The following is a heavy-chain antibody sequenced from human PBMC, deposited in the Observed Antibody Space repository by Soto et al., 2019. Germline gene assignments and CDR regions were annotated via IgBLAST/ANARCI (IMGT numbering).Heavy chain of an antibody. J-gene: IGHJ5*02. Sequence: SETLSLTCTVSGGSISSYYRSWIRQPPGKGLEWIGYIYYSGSTNYNPSIKSRVTISVDTSKNQFSLKLSSVTAADTAVYYCTRNKLVGYDSSGYSYWFAPWGQGTLVNVSS. CDR3: TRNKLVGYDSSGYSYWFAP. D-gene: IGHD3-22*01. CDR1: GGSISSYY. V-gene: IGHV4-59*01. CDR2: IYYSGST.